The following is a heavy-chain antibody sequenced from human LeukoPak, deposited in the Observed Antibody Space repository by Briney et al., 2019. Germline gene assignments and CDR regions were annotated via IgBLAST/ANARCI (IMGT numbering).Heavy chain of an antibody. D-gene: IGHD3-3*01. J-gene: IGHJ6*03. V-gene: IGHV1-69*06. CDR2: IIPIFGTA. Sequence: SVKVSCKASGGTFSSYAISWVRQAPGQGLEWMGGIIPIFGTANYAQKFQGRVTITADKSTSTAYMELSSLRSEDTAVYYCARNDFWRSYYYYMDVWGKGTTVTVSS. CDR3: ARNDFWRSYYYYMDV. CDR1: GGTFSSYA.